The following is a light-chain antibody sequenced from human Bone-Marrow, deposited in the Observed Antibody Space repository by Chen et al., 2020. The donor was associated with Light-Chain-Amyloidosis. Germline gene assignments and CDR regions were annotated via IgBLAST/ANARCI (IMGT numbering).Light chain of an antibody. CDR1: NIGSKS. J-gene: IGLJ1*01. CDR3: QVWDGSSDRYV. V-gene: IGLV3-21*02. Sequence: SYVLTQPPSVSVAPGQTASITCGGNNIGSKSVHWYQQKPGQAPVLVVYDDSARPSGIPERFSGSNSGNAATLTISRVEAGDEADYYCQVWDGSSDRYVFGTGTKVTVL. CDR2: DDS.